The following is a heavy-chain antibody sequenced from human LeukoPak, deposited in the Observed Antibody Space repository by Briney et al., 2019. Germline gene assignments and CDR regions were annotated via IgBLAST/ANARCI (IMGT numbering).Heavy chain of an antibody. J-gene: IGHJ4*02. CDR2: IYYSGST. CDR1: GGSISSSSYY. Sequence: KPSETLPLTCTVSGGSISSSSYYWGWIRQPPGKGLEWIGSIYYSGSTYYNPSLKSRVTISVDTSKNQFSLELSSVTAADTAVYYCASRLKYCSSTSCPDYWGQGTLVTVSS. CDR3: ASRLKYCSSTSCPDY. D-gene: IGHD2-2*01. V-gene: IGHV4-39*01.